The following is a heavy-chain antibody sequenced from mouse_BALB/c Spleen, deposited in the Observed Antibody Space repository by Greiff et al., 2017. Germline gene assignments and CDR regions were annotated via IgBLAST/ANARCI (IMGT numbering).Heavy chain of an antibody. J-gene: IGHJ2*01. V-gene: IGHV1-18*01. D-gene: IGHD1-1*01. Sequence: VQLQQSGPELVKPGASVKIPCKASGYTFTDYNMDWVKQSHGKSLEWIGDINPNNGGTIYNQKFKGKATLTVDKSSSTAYMELHSLTSEDTAVYYCARDGSSYEDYFDYWGQGTTLTVSS. CDR1: GYTFTDYN. CDR2: INPNNGGT. CDR3: ARDGSSYEDYFDY.